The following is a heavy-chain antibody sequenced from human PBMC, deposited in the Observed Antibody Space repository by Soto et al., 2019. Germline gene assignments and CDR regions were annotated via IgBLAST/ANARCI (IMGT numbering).Heavy chain of an antibody. Sequence: PGGSLRLSCAASGFTLSNYAMIRIRQVPGKGLQWVSGLYGSGGGIHYAESVKDRFTISRDNSAYAVYLQMNNLRVEDSAIYYCAKDAVSRDGVWLAHDWGQGTVVTVSS. CDR1: GFTLSNYA. J-gene: IGHJ4*02. CDR3: AKDAVSRDGVWLAHD. V-gene: IGHV3-23*01. D-gene: IGHD5-12*01. CDR2: LYGSGGGI.